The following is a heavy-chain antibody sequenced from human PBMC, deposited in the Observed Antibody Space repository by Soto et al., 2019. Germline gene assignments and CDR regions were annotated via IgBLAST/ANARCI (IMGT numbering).Heavy chain of an antibody. CDR3: ARAGGLGAVAVDY. Sequence: QLQLQESGSGLVKPSQTLSLTCAVYGGSISSGGYSWSWIRQPPGQGLEWIGYIYHSGSTYYNPSLKSRVTISVDRSKNQFSLKLSSVTAADTAVYYCARAGGLGAVAVDYWGQGTLVTVSS. D-gene: IGHD6-19*01. CDR2: IYHSGST. CDR1: GGSISSGGYS. V-gene: IGHV4-30-2*01. J-gene: IGHJ4*02.